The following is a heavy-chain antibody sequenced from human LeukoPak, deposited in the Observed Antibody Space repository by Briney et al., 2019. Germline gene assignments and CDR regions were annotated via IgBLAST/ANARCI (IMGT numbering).Heavy chain of an antibody. CDR1: GGSLSGYY. J-gene: IGHJ4*02. Sequence: SETLSLTCAVYGGSLSGYYWSWIRQPPGKGLEWIGEINHSGNTNYNPSLKSRVTMSVDTSKNHFYLKLSSVTAADTAVYYCARQGSGSSYYYYTFPYWGQGTLVTVSP. D-gene: IGHD1-26*01. V-gene: IGHV4-34*01. CDR2: INHSGNT. CDR3: ARQGSGSSYYYYTFPY.